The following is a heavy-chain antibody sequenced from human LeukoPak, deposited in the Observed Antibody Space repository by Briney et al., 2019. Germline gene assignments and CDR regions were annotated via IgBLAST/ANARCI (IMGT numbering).Heavy chain of an antibody. J-gene: IGHJ4*02. CDR3: AKVPRGTTYYFDY. CDR1: GFSFSSYD. CDR2: ISGRGVST. V-gene: IGHV3-23*01. D-gene: IGHD2/OR15-2a*01. Sequence: PGGSLRLSCAASGFSFSSYDMSWVRQAPGKGLEWVSRISGRGVSTAYADSVKGRFTISRDNSKNTLSLQMNSLRAEDAAVYYCAKVPRGTTYYFDYWGQGTLVTVSS.